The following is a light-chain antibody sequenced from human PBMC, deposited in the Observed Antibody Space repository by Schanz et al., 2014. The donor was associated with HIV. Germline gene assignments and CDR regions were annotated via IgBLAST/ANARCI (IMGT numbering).Light chain of an antibody. V-gene: IGKV3-20*01. CDR2: GAS. Sequence: EIVLTQSPGTLSLSPGERATLSCRASQSISSNYLAWYQQKAGQPPRLLIYGASSRATGIPDRFSGSGSGTDFTVTISSLRSEDFASYYCQQYNNWPTFGQGTRVEV. CDR1: QSISSNY. CDR3: QQYNNWPT. J-gene: IGKJ1*01.